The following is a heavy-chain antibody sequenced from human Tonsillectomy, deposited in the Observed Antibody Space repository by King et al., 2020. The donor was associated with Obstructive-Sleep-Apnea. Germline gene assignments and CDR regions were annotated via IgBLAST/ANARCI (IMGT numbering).Heavy chain of an antibody. D-gene: IGHD3-3*01. V-gene: IGHV4-39*07. CDR2: IYYSEST. CDR3: ARESITIFGVVIIRCSFDS. CDR1: GGSISSSSYY. Sequence: QLQESGPGLVKPSETLSLTCTVSGGSISSSSYYWGWIRQPPGKGLEWIGSIYYSESTYYNPSLKSRVTISVDTSKNQFSLKLSSVTAADTAVYYCARESITIFGVVIIRCSFDSWGQGTLVTVSS. J-gene: IGHJ4*02.